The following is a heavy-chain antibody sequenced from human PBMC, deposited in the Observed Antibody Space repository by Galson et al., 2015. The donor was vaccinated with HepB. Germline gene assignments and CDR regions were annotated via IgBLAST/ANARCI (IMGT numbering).Heavy chain of an antibody. CDR3: ARGVGYYDSSGYLEYFQH. V-gene: IGHV4-34*01. D-gene: IGHD3-22*01. J-gene: IGHJ1*01. Sequence: SEPLSLTCAVYGGSFSGYYWSWIRQPPGKGLEWIGEINHSGSTNYNPSLKSRVTISVDTSKNQFSLKLSSVTAADTAVYYCARGVGYYDSSGYLEYFQHWGQGTLVTVSS. CDR2: INHSGST. CDR1: GGSFSGYY.